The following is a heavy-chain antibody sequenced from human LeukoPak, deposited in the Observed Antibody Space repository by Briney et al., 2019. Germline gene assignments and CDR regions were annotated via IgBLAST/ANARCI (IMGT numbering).Heavy chain of an antibody. Sequence: SETLSLTCTVSGGPISGSGYYWGWIRQPPGKGLEWIGSVYYSGNTYYSPSLKSRVTISVDTSKNQFSLKLNSVTAADTAVYYCARHPNLAASVDYWGQGTLVTVSS. J-gene: IGHJ4*02. CDR1: GGPISGSGYY. V-gene: IGHV4-39*01. D-gene: IGHD6-25*01. CDR3: ARHPNLAASVDY. CDR2: VYYSGNT.